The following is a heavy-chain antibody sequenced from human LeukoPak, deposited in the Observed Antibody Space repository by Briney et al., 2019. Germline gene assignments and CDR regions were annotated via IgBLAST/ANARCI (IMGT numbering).Heavy chain of an antibody. Sequence: SETLSLTCTVSGGSISSGDYYWSWIRQPPGKGLEWIGYTYYSGSTYYNPSLKSRVTISVDTSKNQFSLKLSSVTAADTAVYYCARAPIVATIDYWGQGTLVTVSS. D-gene: IGHD5-12*01. CDR1: GGSISSGDYY. CDR3: ARAPIVATIDY. V-gene: IGHV4-30-4*01. CDR2: TYYSGST. J-gene: IGHJ4*02.